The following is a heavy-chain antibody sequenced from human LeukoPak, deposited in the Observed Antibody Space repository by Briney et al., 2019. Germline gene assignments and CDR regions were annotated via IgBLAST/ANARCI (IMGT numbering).Heavy chain of an antibody. CDR3: ARTDYNYYYMDV. J-gene: IGHJ6*03. CDR1: GGSISSYY. Sequence: PSETLSLTCTVSGGSISSYYWRWIRQPPGKGLEWIGYIYYSGSTNYNPSLKSRVTISVDTSKNQFSLKLSSVTAADTAVYYCARTDYNYYYMDVWGKGTTVTVSS. V-gene: IGHV4-59*01. CDR2: IYYSGST.